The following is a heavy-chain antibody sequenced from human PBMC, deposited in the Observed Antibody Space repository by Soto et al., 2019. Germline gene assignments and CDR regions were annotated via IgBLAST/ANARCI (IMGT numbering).Heavy chain of an antibody. CDR1: GGSISSGDYY. D-gene: IGHD5-12*01. J-gene: IGHJ4*02. CDR2: IYYSGST. Sequence: SETLSLTCTVSGGSISSGDYYWSWIRQPPGKGLEWIGYIYYSGSTYYNPSLKSRVTISVDTSKNQFSLKLSSVTAADTAVYYCAGADWLRFYGTPWTFDYWGQGTLVTVSS. CDR3: AGADWLRFYGTPWTFDY. V-gene: IGHV4-30-4*01.